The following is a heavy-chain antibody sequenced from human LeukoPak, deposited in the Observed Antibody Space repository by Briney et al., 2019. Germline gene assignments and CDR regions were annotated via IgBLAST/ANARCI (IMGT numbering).Heavy chain of an antibody. J-gene: IGHJ6*03. CDR2: INSDGSST. D-gene: IGHD3-3*01. CDR3: ARDFGYDFWSGYYTVTPHYYMDV. Sequence: PGGTLRLSCAASGFTFSSYWMHWVRQAPGKGLVWVPRINSDGSSTSYADSVKGRFTISRDNAKNTLYLQMNSLRAEDTAVYYCARDFGYDFWSGYYTVTPHYYMDVWGKGTTVTVS. V-gene: IGHV3-74*01. CDR1: GFTFSSYW.